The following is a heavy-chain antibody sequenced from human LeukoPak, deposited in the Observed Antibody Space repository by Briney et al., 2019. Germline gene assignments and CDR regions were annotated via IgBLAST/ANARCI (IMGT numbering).Heavy chain of an antibody. CDR1: GFTFSNAW. Sequence: GGSLRLSCAASGFTFSNAWMSWVRQAPGKGLEWVGRIKSKTDGGTTDYAAPVKGRFTISRDDSKNTLYLQMNSLKTEDTAVYYCTPARGGTIFGVVITMNYFDYWGQGTLVTVSS. J-gene: IGHJ4*02. CDR3: TPARGGTIFGVVITMNYFDY. V-gene: IGHV3-15*01. D-gene: IGHD3-3*01. CDR2: IKSKTDGGTT.